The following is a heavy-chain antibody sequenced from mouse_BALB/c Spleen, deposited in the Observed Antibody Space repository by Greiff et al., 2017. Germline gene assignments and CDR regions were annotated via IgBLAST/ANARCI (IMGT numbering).Heavy chain of an antibody. V-gene: IGHV1-12*01. CDR1: GYTFTSYN. J-gene: IGHJ3*01. Sequence: LQQPGAELVKPGASVKMSCKASGYTFTSYNMHWVKQTPGQGLEWIGAIYPGNGDTSYNQKFKGKATLTADKSSSTAYMQLSSLTSEDSAVYYCARGGSYDYDLAWFAYWGQGTLVTVSA. CDR3: ARGGSYDYDLAWFAY. CDR2: IYPGNGDT. D-gene: IGHD2-4*01.